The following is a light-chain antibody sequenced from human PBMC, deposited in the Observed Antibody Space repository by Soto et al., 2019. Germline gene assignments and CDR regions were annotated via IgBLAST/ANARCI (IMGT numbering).Light chain of an antibody. CDR2: DAS. J-gene: IGKJ4*01. Sequence: EIVLTQSPATLSLSPGERATLSCRASQRVSSYLAWYQQKPGQAPRLLIYDASNRATGIPARFSGSGSGTDFTLTISSLEPEAFAVYYCQQRSNWPLGLTFGGGTKVEIK. V-gene: IGKV3-11*01. CDR1: QRVSSY. CDR3: QQRSNWPLGLT.